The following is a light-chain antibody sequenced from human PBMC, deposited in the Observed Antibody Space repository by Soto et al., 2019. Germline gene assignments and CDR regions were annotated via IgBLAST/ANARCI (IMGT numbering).Light chain of an antibody. J-gene: IGKJ4*01. CDR3: HQYDSSPLT. CDR2: GSS. Sequence: EIVLTQSPGTLSLSPGERATLSCRASQSVSSSYLAWYQQKPGQAPMLLIYGSSSRATGIPDRFSGSGSETDFTLTISGLEPEDFEVYYCHQYDSSPLTFGGGTKVEIK. V-gene: IGKV3-20*01. CDR1: QSVSSSY.